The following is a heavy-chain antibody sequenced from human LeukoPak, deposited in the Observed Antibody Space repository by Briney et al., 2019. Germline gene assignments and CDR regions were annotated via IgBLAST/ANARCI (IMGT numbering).Heavy chain of an antibody. CDR3: ARGGTVRNGMDV. J-gene: IGHJ6*02. V-gene: IGHV4-59*01. CDR1: GGSISSYY. D-gene: IGHD1-26*01. Sequence: SETLSLTCTVSGGSISSYYWSWIRQPPGKGLEWIGYIYYSGTTNYNPSLKSRVTISVDTSKNQFSLKLSSVTAADTAVYYCARGGTVRNGMDVWGQGTTVTVSS. CDR2: IYYSGTT.